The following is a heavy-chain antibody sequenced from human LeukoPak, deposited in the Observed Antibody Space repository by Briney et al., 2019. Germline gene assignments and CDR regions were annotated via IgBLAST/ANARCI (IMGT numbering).Heavy chain of an antibody. J-gene: IGHJ2*01. CDR2: IYYSGST. CDR1: GGSISSSSYY. CDR3: ARNGITIFGVVPYWYFDL. D-gene: IGHD3-3*01. Sequence: SETLSLTCTVSGGSISSSSYYWGWIRQPPGKGLEWIGSIYYSGSTYYNPSLKSRVTISVDTSKNQFSLKLSSVTAADTAVYYCARNGITIFGVVPYWYFDLWGRGTLVTVSS. V-gene: IGHV4-39*01.